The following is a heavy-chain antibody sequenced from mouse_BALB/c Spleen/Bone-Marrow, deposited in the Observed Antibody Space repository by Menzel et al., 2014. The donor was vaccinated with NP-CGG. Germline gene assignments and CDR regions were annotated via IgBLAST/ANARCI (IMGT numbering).Heavy chain of an antibody. D-gene: IGHD1-2*01. V-gene: IGHV1S137*01. CDR3: SRASYGYYYSMDY. Sequence: VQLQHSGAELVRPGVSVKISCKGSGYTFNDYAMHWVKQSHEKSLEWIGGISTYSGNTKYNQKFKCKATMTVDKSSSTAYMELARFTSEYSATYYCSRASYGYYYSMDYWGQGTSVTGSS. J-gene: IGHJ4*01. CDR1: GYTFNDYA. CDR2: ISTYSGNT.